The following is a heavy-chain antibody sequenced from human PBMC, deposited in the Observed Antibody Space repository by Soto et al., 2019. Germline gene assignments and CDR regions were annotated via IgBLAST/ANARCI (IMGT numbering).Heavy chain of an antibody. V-gene: IGHV3-30-3*01. Sequence: GGSLRLSCAASGFTFSSYAIYWVRQAPVKGLEWAAPISYDGSNTHYADCVQGRFTISRENSENRLYLHMNSLGVEDTAVDYGARDSNAFRDDYHDMDVWCQVTTVSVSS. CDR1: GFTFSSYA. CDR2: ISYDGSNT. J-gene: IGHJ6*02. CDR3: ARDSNAFRDDYHDMDV. D-gene: IGHD1-1*01.